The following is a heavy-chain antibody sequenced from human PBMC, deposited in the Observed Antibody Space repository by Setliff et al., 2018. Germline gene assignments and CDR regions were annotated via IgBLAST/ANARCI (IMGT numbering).Heavy chain of an antibody. CDR2: IIPIFGTA. Sequence: ASVKVSCKASGGTFSSYAISWVRQAPGQGLEWMGGIIPIFGTANYAQKFQGRVTITADESTSTAYMELSSLRSEDTAAYYCASSRDYNFWSGYYSPLDYWGQGTLVTVSS. CDR1: GGTFSSYA. CDR3: ASSRDYNFWSGYYSPLDY. V-gene: IGHV1-69*13. D-gene: IGHD3-3*01. J-gene: IGHJ4*02.